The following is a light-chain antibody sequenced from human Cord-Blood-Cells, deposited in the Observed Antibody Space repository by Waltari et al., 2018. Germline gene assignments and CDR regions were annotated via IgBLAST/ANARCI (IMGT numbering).Light chain of an antibody. CDR1: SSDVGGYNY. CDR2: DVS. CDR3: SSYTSSSTLV. Sequence: QSALTQPASMSGSPGQSITISCTGTSSDVGGYNYFSWYQQHPGKAPKLMIYDVSNRPSGVSNRFSGSKSGNTASLTISGLQAEDEADYYCSSYTSSSTLVFGGGTKLTVL. J-gene: IGLJ3*02. V-gene: IGLV2-14*01.